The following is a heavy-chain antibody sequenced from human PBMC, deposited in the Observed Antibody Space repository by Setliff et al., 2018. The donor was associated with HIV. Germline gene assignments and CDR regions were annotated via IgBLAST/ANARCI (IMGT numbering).Heavy chain of an antibody. J-gene: IGHJ5*02. CDR1: GDSISTGSNY. CDR3: AREREAWSAYDS. CDR2: VYYSGNT. Sequence: SETLSLTCSVSGDSISTGSNYWTWIRQPAGKGLEWIGNVYYSGNTNYNPSLKSRVTISLDTSSNQFSLKLSSVTAADTAVYHCAREREAWSAYDSWGQGTLVTVSS. V-gene: IGHV4-61*10. D-gene: IGHD3-3*01.